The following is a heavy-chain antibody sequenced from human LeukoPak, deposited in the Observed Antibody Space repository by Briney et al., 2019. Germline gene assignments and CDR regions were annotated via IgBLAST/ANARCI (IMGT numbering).Heavy chain of an antibody. V-gene: IGHV3-23*01. CDR1: GFTFSSYA. D-gene: IGHD6-19*01. CDR2: ISGSGGST. CDR3: AKVGGSGWYFDY. J-gene: IGHJ4*02. Sequence: RPGGSLRLSCAASGFTFSSYAMSWVRPAPGKGLEWVSAISGSGGSTYYADSVKGRFTISRDNSKNTLYLQTNSLRAEDTAVYYCAKVGGSGWYFDYWGQGTLVTVSS.